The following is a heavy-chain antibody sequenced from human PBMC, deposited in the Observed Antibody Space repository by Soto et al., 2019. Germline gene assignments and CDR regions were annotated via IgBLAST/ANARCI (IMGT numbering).Heavy chain of an antibody. CDR1: GGTFSSYA. V-gene: IGHV1-69*01. CDR3: ASPLYYYDSSGYFFGAFDI. D-gene: IGHD3-22*01. J-gene: IGHJ3*02. CDR2: IIPIFGTA. Sequence: QVQLVQSGAEVKKPASSVKVSCKASGGTFSSYAISWVRQAPGQGLEWMGGIIPIFGTANYAQKFQGRVTITADESTSTAYMELSSLRSEDTAVYYCASPLYYYDSSGYFFGAFDIWGQGTMVTVSS.